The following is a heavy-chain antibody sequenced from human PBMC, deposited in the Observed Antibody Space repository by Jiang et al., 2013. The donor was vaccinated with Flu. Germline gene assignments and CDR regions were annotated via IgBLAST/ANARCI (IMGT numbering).Heavy chain of an antibody. Sequence: EVKKPGSSVKVSCKASGGTFSSYAISWVRQAPGQGLEWMGRIIPILGIANYAQKFQGRVTITADKSTSTAYMELSSLRSEDTAVYYCARGLYCGGDCYSGSSDAFDIWGQGTMVTVSS. CDR2: IIPILGIA. D-gene: IGHD2-21*02. CDR1: GGTFSSYA. V-gene: IGHV1-69*04. CDR3: ARGLYCGGDCYSGSSDAFDI. J-gene: IGHJ3*02.